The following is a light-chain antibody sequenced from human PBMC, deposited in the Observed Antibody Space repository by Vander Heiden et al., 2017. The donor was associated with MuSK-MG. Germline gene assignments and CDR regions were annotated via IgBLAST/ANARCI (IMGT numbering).Light chain of an antibody. CDR1: QGISSY. CDR2: YAS. CDR3: QHYYINP. V-gene: IGKV1D-43*01. J-gene: IGKJ5*01. Sequence: AIRMTQSPFSLSASVGDRVTITCWASQGISSYLAWYQQKPAKAPKLFIYYASSLKSGVQSRFSGSGSGTDYTLTISSLQTEDFATYYYQHYYINPFGQGTLLEIK.